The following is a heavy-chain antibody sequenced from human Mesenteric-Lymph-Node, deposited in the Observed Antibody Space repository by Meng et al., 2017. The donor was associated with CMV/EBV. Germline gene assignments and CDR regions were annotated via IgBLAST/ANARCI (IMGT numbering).Heavy chain of an antibody. CDR1: GFGAYG. Sequence: GGSLRLSCAAFGFGAYGMHWVRQAPGKGLEWVAFIRYDGNKYYLDSVKDRFTISRDSSKNTLYLQMNSLRTEDTGLYYCASIDFWSGYYPWVTDYWGQGTLVTVSS. D-gene: IGHD3-3*01. CDR3: ASIDFWSGYYPWVTDY. CDR2: IRYDGNK. J-gene: IGHJ4*02. V-gene: IGHV3-30*02.